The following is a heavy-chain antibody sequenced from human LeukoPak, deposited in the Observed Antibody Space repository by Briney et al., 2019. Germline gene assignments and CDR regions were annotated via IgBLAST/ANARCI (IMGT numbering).Heavy chain of an antibody. Sequence: GGSLRLSCAASGFTFSNYAVSWVRQAPEKGLDWVSVISGSAHKIRYADSVKGRFTISRDNSEDIVYLQMNSLRAEDTAVYYCAKWKYSNSGIDDYWGQGTLVTVSS. CDR1: GFTFSNYA. D-gene: IGHD6-6*01. V-gene: IGHV3-23*01. CDR2: ISGSAHKI. CDR3: AKWKYSNSGIDDY. J-gene: IGHJ4*02.